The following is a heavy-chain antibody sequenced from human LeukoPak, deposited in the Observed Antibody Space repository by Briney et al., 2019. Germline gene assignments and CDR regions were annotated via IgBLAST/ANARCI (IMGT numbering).Heavy chain of an antibody. Sequence: ASLKVSCKASGYTFTSYAMNWVRQAPGRGLEWMGWINTNTGNPTYAQGFTGRFVFSLDTSVSTAYLQISSLKAEDTAVYYCARGGDSSGYYLNYWGQGTLVTVSS. J-gene: IGHJ4*02. CDR2: INTNTGNP. CDR1: GYTFTSYA. V-gene: IGHV7-4-1*02. D-gene: IGHD3-22*01. CDR3: ARGGDSSGYYLNY.